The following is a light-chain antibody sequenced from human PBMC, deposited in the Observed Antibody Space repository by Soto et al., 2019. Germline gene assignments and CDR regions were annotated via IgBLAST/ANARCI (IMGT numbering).Light chain of an antibody. V-gene: IGKV3-15*01. CDR3: QQYSALPVT. J-gene: IGKJ5*01. CDR2: GAS. Sequence: EIEMTQSPATLSLAPGAIATLSCRASQSVSSNLAWYQQKPGQAPRLLIYGASTRATGIPARFSGSGSGTEFTLTISSLEPEDFAVYYCQQYSALPVTFGQGTRLEIK. CDR1: QSVSSN.